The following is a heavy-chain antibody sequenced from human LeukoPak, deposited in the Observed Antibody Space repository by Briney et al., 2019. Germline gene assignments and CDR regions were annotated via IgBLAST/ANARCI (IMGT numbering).Heavy chain of an antibody. CDR3: ARGEKQLVLIY. J-gene: IGHJ4*02. V-gene: IGHV4-4*02. D-gene: IGHD6-13*01. CDR1: GGSISSSNW. Sequence: SETLSLTCAVSGGSISSSNWWSWVRQPPGKGLEWIGEIYHSGSTNYNPSLKSRVTISVDTSKNQFSLKLSSVTAADTAVYYCARGEKQLVLIYWGQGTLVTVSS. CDR2: IYHSGST.